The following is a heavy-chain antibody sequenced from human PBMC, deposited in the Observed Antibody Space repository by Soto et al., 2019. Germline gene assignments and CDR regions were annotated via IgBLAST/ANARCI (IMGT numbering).Heavy chain of an antibody. CDR1: GGSFTSNNW. CDR2: IYRTGST. CDR3: ASRDPGTSVDY. V-gene: IGHV4-4*02. D-gene: IGHD1-7*01. Sequence: NPSETLSLTCAVSGGSFTSNNWWTWARQPPGQGLEWIGEIYRTGSTNYNPSLKSRVTISLDKSENQFSLKVTSLTAADTAVYYCASRDPGTSVDYWGQGTLVTVSS. J-gene: IGHJ4*02.